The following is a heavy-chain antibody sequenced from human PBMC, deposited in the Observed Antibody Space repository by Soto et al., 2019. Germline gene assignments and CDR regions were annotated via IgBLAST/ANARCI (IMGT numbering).Heavy chain of an antibody. CDR1: GFTFSSYG. CDR2: IWYDGSNK. CDR3: ARGLGYCSGGSCYDDAFDI. V-gene: IGHV3-33*01. J-gene: IGHJ3*02. Sequence: QVQLVESGGGVVQPGRSLRLSCAASGFTFSSYGMHWVRQAPGKGLEWVAVIWYDGSNKYYADSVKGRFTISRDNSKNTLYLQMNSLRAEDTAVYYCARGLGYCSGGSCYDDAFDIWGQGTMVTVSS. D-gene: IGHD2-15*01.